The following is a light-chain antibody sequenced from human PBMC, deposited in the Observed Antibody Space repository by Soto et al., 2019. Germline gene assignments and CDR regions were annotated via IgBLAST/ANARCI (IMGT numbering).Light chain of an antibody. J-gene: IGLJ1*01. Sequence: QSVLAQPASASASPGRSCILPPTGGTRDSGTYDYVSWYRKHTGKATQLMIYAVTNRHTGVSDRFSGFKAGNPAFFTLSRRQAKYEAIYYCSSYTLDSALVFGPGTKVTVL. CDR2: AVT. CDR3: SSYTLDSALV. CDR1: TRDSGTYDY. V-gene: IGLV2-14*01.